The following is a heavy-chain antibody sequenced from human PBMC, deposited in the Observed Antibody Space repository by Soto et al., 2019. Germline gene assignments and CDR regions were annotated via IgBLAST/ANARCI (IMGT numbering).Heavy chain of an antibody. V-gene: IGHV4-59*01. J-gene: IGHJ5*02. Sequence: SETLSLTCTVSGASINDFYWSWIRQTPGKGLEWVGFMYYSETTKYNPSFKGRVNMSLDTSKNQVSLHLKSVTAADTAVYYCARANSSTWYKLEYKWFDPWGQGTQVTVSS. CDR1: GASINDFY. CDR2: MYYSETT. CDR3: ARANSSTWYKLEYKWFDP. D-gene: IGHD6-13*01.